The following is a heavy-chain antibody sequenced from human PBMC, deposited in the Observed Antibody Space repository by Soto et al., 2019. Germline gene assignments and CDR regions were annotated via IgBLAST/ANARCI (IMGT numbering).Heavy chain of an antibody. CDR1: GLSFTYYR. V-gene: IGHV3-48*02. J-gene: IGHJ4*02. CDR2: IDSSSGI. D-gene: IGHD3-22*01. CDR3: ARAPNSGYYYSQY. Sequence: GSLRLYCEASGLSFTYYRMNWVRQAPGKGLEWVSYIDSSSGIYYADSLKGRFTISRDNAKNSLYLQMNSLRDEDTAVYYCARAPNSGYYYSQYWGRGTLVTVSS.